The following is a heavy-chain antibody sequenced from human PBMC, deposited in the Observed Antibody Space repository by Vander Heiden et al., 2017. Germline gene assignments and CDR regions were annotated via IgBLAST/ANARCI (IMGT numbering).Heavy chain of an antibody. CDR1: GFTFSSYG. D-gene: IGHD3-22*01. Sequence: QVQLVESGGGVVQPGRSLRLSCAASGFTFSSYGMHWVGQAPGKGLEWGAVIWYDGSNKYYADSVKGRFTISRDNSKNTLYLQMNSLRAEDTAVYYCAREGYDSSGYYHFDYWGQGTLVTVSS. CDR2: IWYDGSNK. J-gene: IGHJ4*02. V-gene: IGHV3-33*01. CDR3: AREGYDSSGYYHFDY.